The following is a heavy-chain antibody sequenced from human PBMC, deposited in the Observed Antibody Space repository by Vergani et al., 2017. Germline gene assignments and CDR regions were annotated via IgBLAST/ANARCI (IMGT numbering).Heavy chain of an antibody. CDR3: AKEGGGYCSGGTCYPEY. CDR1: GFTFSSYA. J-gene: IGHJ4*02. V-gene: IGHV3-30*02. CDR2: IRSDESRG. Sequence: QVQLVESGGGVVQPGRSLRLSCAASGFTFSSYAMSWVRPAPGKGLEWVASIRSDESRGYYGDSMEGPFTISRDNSKNTLYLQMKSLRPEDTAVYYCAKEGGGYCSGGTCYPEYWGQGTLVIVSS. D-gene: IGHD2-15*01.